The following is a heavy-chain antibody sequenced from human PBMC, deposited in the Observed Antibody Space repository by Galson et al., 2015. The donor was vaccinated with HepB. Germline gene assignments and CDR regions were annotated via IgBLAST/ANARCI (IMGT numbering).Heavy chain of an antibody. CDR1: GGTFSSYA. D-gene: IGHD4-17*01. Sequence: SVKVSCKASGGTFSSYAISWVRQAPGQGLEWMGGIIPIFGTANYAQKFQGRVTITADKSTSTAYMELSSLRSEDTAVYYCAATTTVTTGVYPYYYYGMDVWGQGTTVTVSS. CDR3: AATTTVTTGVYPYYYYGMDV. CDR2: IIPIFGTA. V-gene: IGHV1-69*06. J-gene: IGHJ6*02.